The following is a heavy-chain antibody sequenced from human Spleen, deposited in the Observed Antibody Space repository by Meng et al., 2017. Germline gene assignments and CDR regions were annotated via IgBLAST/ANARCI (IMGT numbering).Heavy chain of an antibody. CDR2: MYFSGTT. J-gene: IGHJ4*02. CDR3: ARVGDYDLLSGYPIDY. Sequence: SETLSLTCTISGGSVISGSYYWSWIRQSPGKGLEWIGYMYFSGTTNYNPSLKSRVIISVDTSKRHLSLNLRSVTAADTAVYYCARVGDYDLLSGYPIDYWGQGSLVTVSS. CDR1: GGSVISGSYY. D-gene: IGHD3-3*01. V-gene: IGHV4-61*01.